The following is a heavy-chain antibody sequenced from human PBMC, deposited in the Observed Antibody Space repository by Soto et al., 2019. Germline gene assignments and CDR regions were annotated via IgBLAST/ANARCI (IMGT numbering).Heavy chain of an antibody. Sequence: QVQLVQSGAEVKKPGSSVKVSCKASGGTFSSYAISWVRQAPGQGLEWMGGIIPIFGTANYAQKFQGRVTITADESTSTAYMELSSLRSEDTAVYYCARGYCSSTSCYYYYGMDVWGQGTTVTVFS. CDR2: IIPIFGTA. J-gene: IGHJ6*02. V-gene: IGHV1-69*01. CDR1: GGTFSSYA. CDR3: ARGYCSSTSCYYYYGMDV. D-gene: IGHD2-2*01.